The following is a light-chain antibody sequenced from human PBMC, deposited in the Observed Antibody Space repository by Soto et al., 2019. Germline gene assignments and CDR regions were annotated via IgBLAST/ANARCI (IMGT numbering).Light chain of an antibody. CDR3: QHYNSYSEA. CDR1: QTISSW. Sequence: DIQMTQSPSTLSGSVGDRVTITCRASQTISSWLAWYQQKQGKAPKLLIYKASTLKSGVPSRFSGSGSGTELTLTISSLQPDDGETYDCQHYNSYSEAFGQGTKVDNK. J-gene: IGKJ1*01. CDR2: KAS. V-gene: IGKV1-5*03.